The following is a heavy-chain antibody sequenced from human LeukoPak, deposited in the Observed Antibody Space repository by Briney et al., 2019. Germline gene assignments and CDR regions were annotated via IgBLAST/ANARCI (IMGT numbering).Heavy chain of an antibody. D-gene: IGHD3-3*01. V-gene: IGHV3-30-3*01. Sequence: GGSLRLSCAASGFTFSSYAMHWVRQAPGKGLEWVAVISYDGSNKYYADSVKGRFTISRDNSKNTLYLQMNSLRAEDTAVYYCARGRPFGVVTPPFDYWGQGTLVTVSS. J-gene: IGHJ4*02. CDR3: ARGRPFGVVTPPFDY. CDR1: GFTFSSYA. CDR2: ISYDGSNK.